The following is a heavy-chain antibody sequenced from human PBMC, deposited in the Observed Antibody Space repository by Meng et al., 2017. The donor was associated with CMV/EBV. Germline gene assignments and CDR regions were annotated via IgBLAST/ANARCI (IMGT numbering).Heavy chain of an antibody. Sequence: VRLVGVGADVQKPGSSGKVSCKTSGGTFSTFASSWVRQAPGEGLEWMGGIIPVFETANYAERFQDRVTITADDSTTTAYMELSSLRADDTALYFCARGGDSWYSDYWGQGTLVTVSS. CDR3: ARGGDSWYSDY. V-gene: IGHV1-69*01. CDR2: IIPVFETA. J-gene: IGHJ4*02. CDR1: GGTFSTFA. D-gene: IGHD1-26*01.